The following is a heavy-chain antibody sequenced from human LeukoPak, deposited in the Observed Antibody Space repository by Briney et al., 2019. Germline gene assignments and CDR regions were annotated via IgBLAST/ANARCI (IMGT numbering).Heavy chain of an antibody. D-gene: IGHD7-27*01. J-gene: IGHJ3*02. V-gene: IGHV4-39*01. CDR1: GGSISSSSYY. CDR2: IYYSGST. Sequence: PSETLSLTCTVSGGSISSSSYYWGWIRQPPGKGLEWIGSIYYSGSTYYNPSLKSRVTISVDTSKNQFSLKLSSATAADAAVSYCELGIGAFDIWGQGTMVTVSS. CDR3: ELGIGAFDI.